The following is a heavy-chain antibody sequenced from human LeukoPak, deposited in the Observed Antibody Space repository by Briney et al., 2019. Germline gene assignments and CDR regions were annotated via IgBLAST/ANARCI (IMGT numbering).Heavy chain of an antibody. Sequence: SETLSLTCTVSGGSISSSSYYWGWIRQPPGKGLEWIGSIYYSGSTYYNPSLKSRVTISVDTSKNQFSLKLSSVTAADTAVYYCARVRSSGYYSDYYFDYWGQGTLVTVSS. CDR2: IYYSGST. D-gene: IGHD3-22*01. V-gene: IGHV4-39*01. J-gene: IGHJ4*02. CDR3: ARVRSSGYYSDYYFDY. CDR1: GGSISSSSYY.